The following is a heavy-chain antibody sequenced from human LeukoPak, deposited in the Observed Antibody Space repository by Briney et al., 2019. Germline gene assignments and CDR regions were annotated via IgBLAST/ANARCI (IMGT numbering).Heavy chain of an antibody. CDR3: TRTGYCSGGSCYANVSPIDYGDYVGYYYYGMDV. Sequence: PGGSLRLSCAASGFTVSSYFISWFRQAPGKGLEWVGFIRSKAYGGTTEYAASVKGRFTISRDDSKSIAYLQMNSLKTEDTAVYYCTRTGYCSGGSCYANVSPIDYGDYVGYYYYGMDVWGQGTTVTVSS. V-gene: IGHV3-49*03. CDR2: IRSKAYGGTT. D-gene: IGHD2-15*01. CDR1: GFTVSSYF. J-gene: IGHJ6*02.